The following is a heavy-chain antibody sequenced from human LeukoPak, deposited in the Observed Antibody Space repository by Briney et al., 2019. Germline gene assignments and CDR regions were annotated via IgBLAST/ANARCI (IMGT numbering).Heavy chain of an antibody. Sequence: ASVKVSCKASGYTFTGYYMHWVRQAPGQGLEWMGRINPNSGGTNYAQKSQGRVTMTRDTSISTAYMELSRLRSDDTAVYYCASFQSSGWYPAEYFQHWGQGTLVTVSS. CDR1: GYTFTGYY. J-gene: IGHJ1*01. V-gene: IGHV1-2*06. D-gene: IGHD6-19*01. CDR2: INPNSGGT. CDR3: ASFQSSGWYPAEYFQH.